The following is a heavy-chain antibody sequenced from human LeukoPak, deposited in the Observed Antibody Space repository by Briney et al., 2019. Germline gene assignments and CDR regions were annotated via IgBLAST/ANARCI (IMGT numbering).Heavy chain of an antibody. Sequence: GGSLRLSCAATGFTLSGHSMNWVRQAPGKGLEWVSVIYSGGSTYYADSVKGRFTISRDNSKNTLYLQMNSLRAEDTAVYYCARVSGYYDSSGYLDYWGQGTLVTVSS. CDR2: IYSGGST. V-gene: IGHV3-53*01. CDR1: GFTLSGHS. CDR3: ARVSGYYDSSGYLDY. D-gene: IGHD3-22*01. J-gene: IGHJ4*02.